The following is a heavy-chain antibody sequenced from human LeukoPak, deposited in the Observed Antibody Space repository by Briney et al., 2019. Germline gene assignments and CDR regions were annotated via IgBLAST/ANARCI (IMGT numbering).Heavy chain of an antibody. CDR3: ARAQLGYYMDV. CDR2: IYSGGST. Sequence: GGSLRLSCAASGFTVSSNYMSWVRQAPGKGVEWVSVIYSGGSTYYADSVKGRFTISRDNSKNTLYLQMNSLRAEDTAVYYCARAQLGYYMDVWGKGTTVTISS. V-gene: IGHV3-53*01. J-gene: IGHJ6*03. D-gene: IGHD1-1*01. CDR1: GFTVSSNY.